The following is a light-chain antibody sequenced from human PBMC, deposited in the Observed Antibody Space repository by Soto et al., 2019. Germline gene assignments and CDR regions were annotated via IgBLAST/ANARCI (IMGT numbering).Light chain of an antibody. CDR1: SSDVGGYNS. CDR2: DVN. CDR3: SSYTSSTTLL. V-gene: IGLV2-14*03. J-gene: IGLJ2*01. Sequence: QSALTQPASVSGSPGQSITISCTGTSSDVGGYNSVSWYQQHPGKAPKLMIYDVNNRPSGVSNRFSGSKSGNTASLTISGLQAEDEADYCCSSYTSSTTLLFGGGTKLTVL.